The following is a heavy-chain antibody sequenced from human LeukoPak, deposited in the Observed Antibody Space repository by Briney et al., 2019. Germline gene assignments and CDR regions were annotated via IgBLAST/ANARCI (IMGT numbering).Heavy chain of an antibody. D-gene: IGHD2-21*02. J-gene: IGHJ3*02. V-gene: IGHV1-69*13. CDR3: ARVNCGGDCYSDRGAFDI. CDR2: IIPIFGTA. Sequence: SVKVSCKASGGTFSSYTITRVRQAPGQGLEWMGGIIPIFGTANYAQKFQGRVTITADESTSTAYMELSSVRSKDTAVYYCARVNCGGDCYSDRGAFDIWGQGTMVTVSS. CDR1: GGTFSSYT.